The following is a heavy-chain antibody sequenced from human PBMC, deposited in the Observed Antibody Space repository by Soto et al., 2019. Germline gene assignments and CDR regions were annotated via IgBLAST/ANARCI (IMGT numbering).Heavy chain of an antibody. CDR1: GYSFTSYW. CDR3: ASTTSWGAFDI. CDR2: IYPGDSAT. Sequence: PGETLKISCKGSGYSFTSYWSGWVRQMPGKGLEWMGIIYPGDSATRYSPSFQGQVTISADKSICTAYLQWSSLKASDAAMYCCASTTSWGAFDIWGQGTMVTVS. V-gene: IGHV5-51*01. D-gene: IGHD3-16*01. J-gene: IGHJ3*02.